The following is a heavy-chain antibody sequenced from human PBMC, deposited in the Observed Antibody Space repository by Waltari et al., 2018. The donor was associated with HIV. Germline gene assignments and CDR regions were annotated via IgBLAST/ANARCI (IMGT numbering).Heavy chain of an antibody. CDR1: GFPFRPYA. D-gene: IGHD2-15*01. J-gene: IGHJ4*02. Sequence: EMQLLQSGGGLVQPGGSLGLSCVASGFPFRPYALTWVRQAPGRGLEWISSFYRELDAYYADSVKGRFIISRDDSKNTLYLQLNNLTSDDTAIYYCAKELLLFPDCFDIWGQGALVTVSS. CDR2: FYRELDA. CDR3: AKELLLFPDCFDI. V-gene: IGHV3-23*01.